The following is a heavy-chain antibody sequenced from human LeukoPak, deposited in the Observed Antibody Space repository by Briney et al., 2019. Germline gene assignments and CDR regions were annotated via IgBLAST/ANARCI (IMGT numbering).Heavy chain of an antibody. D-gene: IGHD3-10*01. CDR1: GGSFSGYY. Sequence: PSETLSLTCAVYGGSFSGYYWSWIPQPPGKGLEWIGEINHSGSTNYNPSLKSRVTISVDTFKNQFSLKLSSVTAADTAVYYCARGRYYYGSGSSGNWFDPWGQGTLVTVSS. J-gene: IGHJ5*02. CDR3: ARGRYYYGSGSSGNWFDP. V-gene: IGHV4-34*01. CDR2: INHSGST.